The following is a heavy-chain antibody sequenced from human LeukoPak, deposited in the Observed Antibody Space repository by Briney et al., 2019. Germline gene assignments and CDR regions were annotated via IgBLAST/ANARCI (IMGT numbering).Heavy chain of an antibody. J-gene: IGHJ5*02. D-gene: IGHD3-10*01. CDR2: IYSGGST. V-gene: IGHV3-66*01. CDR3: ARVYYGSGSSPPSDWFDP. Sequence: GGSLRLSCAASGFTFSSYAMHWVRQAPGKGLEWVPVIYSGGSTYYADSVKGRFTISRDNSKNTLYLQMNSLRAEDTAVYYCARVYYGSGSSPPSDWFDPWGQGTLVTVSS. CDR1: GFTFSSYA.